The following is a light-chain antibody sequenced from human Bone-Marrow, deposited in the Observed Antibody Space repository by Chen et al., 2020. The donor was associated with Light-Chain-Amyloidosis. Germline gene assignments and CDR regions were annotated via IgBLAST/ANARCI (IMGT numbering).Light chain of an antibody. V-gene: IGLV1-40*01. CDR2: GNT. CDR1: SPNFGAGYD. Sequence: QSVLTQPPSVSGAPGQRVTIPCPGSSPNFGAGYDVYWYQQLPGTAPKLLIYGNTNRPSGVPDRFSGSKSGTSASLAITGLQAEDEADYYCQSYDSSLSGNYVFGTGTKVTVL. CDR3: QSYDSSLSGNYV. J-gene: IGLJ1*01.